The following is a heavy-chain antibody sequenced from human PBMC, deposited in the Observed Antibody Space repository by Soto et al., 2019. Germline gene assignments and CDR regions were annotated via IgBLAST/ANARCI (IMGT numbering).Heavy chain of an antibody. Sequence: PSETLSLTCAVYGGSFSGYYWSWIRQPPGKGLEWIGEINHSGSTNYNPSLKSRVTISVDTSKNQFSLKLSSVTAADTAVYYCARGSAEEHKVYYDFWSGYYRSRDYYYMDVWGKGTTVT. V-gene: IGHV4-34*01. CDR1: GGSFSGYY. J-gene: IGHJ6*03. CDR3: ARGSAEEHKVYYDFWSGYYRSRDYYYMDV. CDR2: INHSGST. D-gene: IGHD3-3*01.